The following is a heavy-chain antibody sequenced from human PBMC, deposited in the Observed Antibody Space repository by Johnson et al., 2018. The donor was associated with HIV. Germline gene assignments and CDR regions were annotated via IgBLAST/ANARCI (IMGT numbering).Heavy chain of an antibody. CDR1: GFTVSSNY. CDR3: ARGGRYCSGGICYRAFDI. CDR2: IFSGGNA. J-gene: IGHJ3*02. Sequence: VQLVESGGGLVQPGGSLRLSCAASGFTVSSNYMSWVRQAPGKGLEWVSVIFSGGNAYYADSVKGRFTISRDNAKNSLYVQMNSLRVEDTALYYCARGGRYCSGGICYRAFDIWGQGTMVTVSS. V-gene: IGHV3-66*01. D-gene: IGHD2-8*02.